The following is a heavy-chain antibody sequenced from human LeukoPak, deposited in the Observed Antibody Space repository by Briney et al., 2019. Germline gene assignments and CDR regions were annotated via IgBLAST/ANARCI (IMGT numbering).Heavy chain of an antibody. CDR1: GFTFSSNW. D-gene: IGHD1/OR15-1a*01. Sequence: QPGGSLRLSCAASGFTFSSNWMHWVRQGPGKGLVWVSRINPDGSRTDYAESVKGRFTISRDNSKNTVYLQMNSLRAEDTAVYYCARVKTARTNWFDPWGQGTLVTVSS. V-gene: IGHV3-74*01. CDR2: INPDGSRT. CDR3: ARVKTARTNWFDP. J-gene: IGHJ5*02.